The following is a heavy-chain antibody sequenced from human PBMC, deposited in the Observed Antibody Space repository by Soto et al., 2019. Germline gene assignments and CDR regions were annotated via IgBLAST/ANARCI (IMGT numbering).Heavy chain of an antibody. D-gene: IGHD5-12*01. CDR2: IIPILGIA. Sequence: QVQLVQSGAEVKKPGSSVKVSCTASGGTFSSYTISWVRQAPGQGLEWMGRIIPILGIANYAQKFQGRVTITADKSTSTAYMELSSVRSEGTAVYCCAGVAPAYNWFDPWGQGTLGTVCS. CDR3: AGVAPAYNWFDP. V-gene: IGHV1-69*02. CDR1: GGTFSSYT. J-gene: IGHJ5*02.